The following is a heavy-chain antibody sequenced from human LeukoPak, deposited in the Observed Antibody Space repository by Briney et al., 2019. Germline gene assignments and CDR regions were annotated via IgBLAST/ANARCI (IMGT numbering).Heavy chain of an antibody. J-gene: IGHJ6*02. CDR3: ARERAWGYYDSWSGYSQGYSDYGMDV. CDR1: GFTVSSNY. Sequence: GGSLRLSCAASGFTVSSNYMSWVRQAPGKGLEWVSVIYSGGSTYYADSVKGRFTISRDNSKNTLYLQMNSLRAEDTAVYYCARERAWGYYDSWSGYSQGYSDYGMDVWGQGTTVTVSS. CDR2: IYSGGST. V-gene: IGHV3-53*01. D-gene: IGHD3-3*01.